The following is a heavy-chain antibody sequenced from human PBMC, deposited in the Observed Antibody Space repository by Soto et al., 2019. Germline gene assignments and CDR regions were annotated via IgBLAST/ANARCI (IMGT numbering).Heavy chain of an antibody. CDR2: VSKSDYT. CDR1: GFNFNNYG. CDR3: AREDSIIIPAVSDF. Sequence: PGGSLRLSCAVSGFNFNNYGINWVRQAPGKGLEWVSSVSKSDYTYYSDSVKGRFTISRDNAKNSVSLQMNTLRAEDTAVYYCAREDSIIIPAVSDFWGQGTLVTAPQ. V-gene: IGHV3-21*01. J-gene: IGHJ4*02. D-gene: IGHD2-2*01.